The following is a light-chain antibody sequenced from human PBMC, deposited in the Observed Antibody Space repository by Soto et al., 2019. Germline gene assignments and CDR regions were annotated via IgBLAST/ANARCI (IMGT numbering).Light chain of an antibody. CDR2: GTS. CDR1: QRVGSSY. J-gene: IGKJ1*01. CDR3: QQYNNWPA. V-gene: IGKV3D-15*01. Sequence: IVLTQSPVTLSFSPGEIATLSCRASQRVGSSYLAWYQQRPGQAPRLLIYGTSNRATGIPARFSGSGSGTEFTLTISSLQSEDFAVYYCQQYNNWPAFGQGTKVDIK.